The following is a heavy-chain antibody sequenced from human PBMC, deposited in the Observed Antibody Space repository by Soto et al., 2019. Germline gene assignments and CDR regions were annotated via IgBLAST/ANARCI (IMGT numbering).Heavy chain of an antibody. CDR1: GFTFSSYA. J-gene: IGHJ4*02. CDR3: ARDLVDIVPAFDY. D-gene: IGHD5-12*01. CDR2: ISYDGSNK. V-gene: IGHV3-30-3*01. Sequence: PGGSLRLSCAASGFTFSSYAMHWVRQAPGKGLEWVAVISYDGSNKYYADSVKGRFTISRDNSKNTLYLQMNSLRAEDTAVYYCARDLVDIVPAFDYWGQGTLVTVSS.